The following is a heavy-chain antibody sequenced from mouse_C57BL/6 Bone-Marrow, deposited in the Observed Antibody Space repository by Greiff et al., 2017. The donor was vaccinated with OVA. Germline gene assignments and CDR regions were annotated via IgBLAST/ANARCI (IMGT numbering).Heavy chain of an antibody. CDR3: ARWPIYYYGSSPWFAY. D-gene: IGHD1-1*01. J-gene: IGHJ3*01. CDR1: GYTFTDYN. Sequence: VQLQQSGPELVKPGASVKMSCKASGYTFTDYNMHWVKQSHGKSLEWIGYINPNNGGTSYNQKFKGKATLTVNKSSSTAYMELRSLTSEDSAVYYGARWPIYYYGSSPWFAYWGQGTLVTVSA. V-gene: IGHV1-22*01. CDR2: INPNNGGT.